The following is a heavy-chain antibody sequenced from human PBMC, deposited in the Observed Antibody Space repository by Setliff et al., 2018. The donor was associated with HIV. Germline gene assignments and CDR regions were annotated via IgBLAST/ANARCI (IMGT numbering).Heavy chain of an antibody. D-gene: IGHD2-15*01. V-gene: IGHV4-61*02. CDR1: GGSISSGSYY. J-gene: IGHJ3*01. Sequence: PSETLSLICTVSGGSISSGSYYWSWIRQPAGKGLEWIGRIYTSGSTNYNPSLTSRVTLSVDTSKNQFFLKLTSLSAADTAVYYCARDRIEVVVDGPHDVFDVWGRGTTVTVSS. CDR3: ARDRIEVVVDGPHDVFDV. CDR2: IYTSGST.